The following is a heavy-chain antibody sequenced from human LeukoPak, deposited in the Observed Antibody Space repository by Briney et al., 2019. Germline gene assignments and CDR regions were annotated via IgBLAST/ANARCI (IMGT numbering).Heavy chain of an antibody. Sequence: PGGSLRLSCAASGFTFSSYGMHWVRQAPGKGLDWVAFIRYDGINKYYADSVKGRFTISRDNSKNTLYLQMNSLRAEDTAVYYCARRAGAYSHPYDYWGQGTLVTVSS. CDR3: ARRAGAYSHPYDY. CDR2: IRYDGINK. J-gene: IGHJ4*02. D-gene: IGHD4/OR15-4a*01. V-gene: IGHV3-30*02. CDR1: GFTFSSYG.